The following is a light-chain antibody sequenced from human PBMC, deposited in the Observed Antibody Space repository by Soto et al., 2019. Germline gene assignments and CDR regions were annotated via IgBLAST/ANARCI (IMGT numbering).Light chain of an antibody. J-gene: IGKJ5*01. CDR2: LGS. CDR1: QSLLDSNGNNY. Sequence: EIVMTQSPLSLPVTPGEPASISCRSSQSLLDSNGNNYLDWYLQKPGQSPQLLIYLGSNRASGVPDRFSGSGSGTDFTLKISRVEAEDVGVYYCMQALQTPITFGQGTRLEIK. V-gene: IGKV2-28*01. CDR3: MQALQTPIT.